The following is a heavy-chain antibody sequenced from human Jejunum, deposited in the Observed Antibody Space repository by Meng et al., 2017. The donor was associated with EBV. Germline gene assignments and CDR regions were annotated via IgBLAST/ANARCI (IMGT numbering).Heavy chain of an antibody. D-gene: IGHD5-24*01. CDR1: GDTFTRYY. V-gene: IGHV1-46*01. J-gene: IGHJ5*02. CDR3: SGGMTIRQNWFDP. CDR2: INPTGDST. Sequence: QLPRVHSGAEVQMPGASVKVSCKVSGDTFTRYYMPWVRQAPGQGLEWMGIINPTGDSTTYAEKFQGRLTMTRDTSTITAYMELSSLRSEDTAVYYCSGGMTIRQNWFDPWGQGTLVTVSS.